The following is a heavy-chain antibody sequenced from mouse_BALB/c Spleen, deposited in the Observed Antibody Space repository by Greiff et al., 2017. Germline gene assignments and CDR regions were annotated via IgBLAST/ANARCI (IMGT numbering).Heavy chain of an antibody. CDR1: GFTFSSYG. V-gene: IGHV5-6-3*01. J-gene: IGHJ3*01. CDR3: ARDYYGYWFAY. CDR2: INSNGGST. Sequence: DVKLVESGGGLVQPGGSLKLSCAASGFTFSSYGMSWVRQTPDKRLELVATINSNGGSTYYPDSVKGRFTISRDNAKNTLYLQMSSLKSEDTAMYYCARDYYGYWFAYWGQGTLVTVSA. D-gene: IGHD1-2*01.